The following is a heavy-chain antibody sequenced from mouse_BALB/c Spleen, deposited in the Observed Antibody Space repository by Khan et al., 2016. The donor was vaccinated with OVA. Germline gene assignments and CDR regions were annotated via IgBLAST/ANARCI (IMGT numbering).Heavy chain of an antibody. CDR2: INPSTGYT. CDR3: PRRVLRGDFAN. V-gene: IGHV1-7*01. CDR1: GYTFINYW. D-gene: IGHD1-1*01. Sequence: VQLQQSGAELAKPGASVKMSCKASGYTFINYWILWVKQRPGQGLEWIGYINPSTGYTEYNQNFKDKATLTADKSSSTAYMQLSSLTSEDSAVSSGPRRVLRGDFANGGKGTTLTVSS. J-gene: IGHJ2*01.